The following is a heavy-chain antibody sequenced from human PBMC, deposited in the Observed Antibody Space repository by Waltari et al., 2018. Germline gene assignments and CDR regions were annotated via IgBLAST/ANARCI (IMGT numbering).Heavy chain of an antibody. J-gene: IGHJ4*02. V-gene: IGHV4-39*01. CDR2: IYYSGSS. D-gene: IGHD4-17*01. CDR1: GGSIRSSSYY. Sequence: QLQLQESGPGLVKPSETLSLTCTVSGGSIRSSSYYWGWIRQPPGKGLEWIGRIYYSGSSYYSPSHMSRVTISVDTSKNQFSQKLSTVTAADTAVYYCARRPDYGDYVDWGQGTLVTVSS. CDR3: ARRPDYGDYVD.